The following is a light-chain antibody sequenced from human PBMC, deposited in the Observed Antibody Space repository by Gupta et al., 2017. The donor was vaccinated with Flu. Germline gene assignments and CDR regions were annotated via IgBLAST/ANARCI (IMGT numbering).Light chain of an antibody. J-gene: IGKJ4*01. V-gene: IGKV1-5*03. CDR2: KAS. CDR1: QSISSW. Sequence: GDRVTITCRASQSISSWLAWYQQKPGKAPKFLIYKASILESGVPSRFSGSGSGTEFTLTISSLQPDDLATYYCQHYHSYPLTFGGGTKVEIK. CDR3: QHYHSYPLT.